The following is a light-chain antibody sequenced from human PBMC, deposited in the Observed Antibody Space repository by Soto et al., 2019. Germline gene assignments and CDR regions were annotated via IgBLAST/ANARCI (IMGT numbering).Light chain of an antibody. J-gene: IGLJ2*01. CDR2: DVT. CDR3: SSYTVSSTDVL. Sequence: QSPLTQPASVSGSPGQSITISCTGTSSDVGRYNYVSWYQQHPGKAPKLIIYDVTYRPSGVSSRFSGSKSGDAASLTISGLQAEDEADYYCSSYTVSSTDVLFGGGTKLTVL. V-gene: IGLV2-14*01. CDR1: SSDVGRYNY.